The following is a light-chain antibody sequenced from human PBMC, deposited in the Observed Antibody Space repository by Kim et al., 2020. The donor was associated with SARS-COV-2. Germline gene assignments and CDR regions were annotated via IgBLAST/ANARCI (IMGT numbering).Light chain of an antibody. Sequence: DIQMTQSPSSLSASVGDRVTITCRASQSITTYLNWYQQKPGKAPELLIYAASSLQSGVPSRFLGSGSGTDFTLTISSLQPEDFASYYCQQSYSDPITFGGGTKVEIK. CDR1: QSITTY. J-gene: IGKJ4*01. V-gene: IGKV1-39*01. CDR2: AAS. CDR3: QQSYSDPIT.